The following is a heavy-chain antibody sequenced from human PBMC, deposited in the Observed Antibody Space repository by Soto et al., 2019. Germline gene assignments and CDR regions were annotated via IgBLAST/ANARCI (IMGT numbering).Heavy chain of an antibody. CDR1: GGTFSSYV. D-gene: IGHD3-10*02. CDR2: IIPLFDTP. J-gene: IGHJ6*02. CDR3: ATNSYVGVYPYYHDMDV. V-gene: IGHV1-69*01. Sequence: QVQLVQSGAEVKKPGSSVKVSCKASGGTFSSYVFSWVRQAPGQGLEWMGGIIPLFDTPNYAQKMQGRVTITADDSTSTAYMELSALRSEDTAVYYCATNSYVGVYPYYHDMDVWGQGTTVIVSS.